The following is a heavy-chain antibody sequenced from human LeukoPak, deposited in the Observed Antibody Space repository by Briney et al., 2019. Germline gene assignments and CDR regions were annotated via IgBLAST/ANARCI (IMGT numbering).Heavy chain of an antibody. CDR3: ARDGNHYDTSGYYPRESFQH. CDR2: IYSGGST. V-gene: IGHV3-66*01. J-gene: IGHJ1*01. CDR1: GFTFSSNY. D-gene: IGHD3-22*01. Sequence: GGSLRLSCAASGFTFSSNYMSWVRQAPGKGLEWVSVIYSGGSTYYADSVKGRFTISRDNPKNTLYLQMNSLRAEDTAAYYCARDGNHYDTSGYYPRESFQHWGQGTLVTVSS.